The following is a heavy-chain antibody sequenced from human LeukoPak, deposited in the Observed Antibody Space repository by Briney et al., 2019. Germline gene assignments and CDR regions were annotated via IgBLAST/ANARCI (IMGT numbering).Heavy chain of an antibody. Sequence: SETLSLTCAVYGESFSSYYWSWIRQPPGKGLEWIGEINHSGNTNYNPSLKSRVTISVDTSKNQFSLKLSSVTAADTAVYYCARVDGDGYNIPDYWGQGTLVSVSS. V-gene: IGHV4-34*01. CDR2: INHSGNT. CDR3: ARVDGDGYNIPDY. J-gene: IGHJ4*02. D-gene: IGHD5-24*01. CDR1: GESFSSYY.